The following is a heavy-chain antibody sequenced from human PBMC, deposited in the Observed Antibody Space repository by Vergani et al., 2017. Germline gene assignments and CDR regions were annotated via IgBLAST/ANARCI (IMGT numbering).Heavy chain of an antibody. J-gene: IGHJ5*02. CDR2: IDPSDSYT. V-gene: IGHV5-10-1*03. CDR1: GSRFTSYW. Sequence: EVQLVQSGAEVKKPGESLRISCKGSGSRFTSYWISWVRQMPGKGLEWMGRIDPSDSYTNSSPSFQGHVTISAEKSISTAYLQWSSLKASDTAMYYCARHVSIAALLVAGEFDPWGQGTLVTVSS. D-gene: IGHD6-6*01. CDR3: ARHVSIAALLVAGEFDP.